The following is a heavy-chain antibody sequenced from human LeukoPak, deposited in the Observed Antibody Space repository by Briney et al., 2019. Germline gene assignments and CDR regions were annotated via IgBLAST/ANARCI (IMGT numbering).Heavy chain of an antibody. CDR1: GYSISSGYY. D-gene: IGHD5-18*01. CDR2: IYHSGST. CDR3: ARGQGYSYGYEWFDP. Sequence: SETLSLTCTVSGYSISSGYYWGWIRQPPGKGLEWIGSIYHSGSTYYNPSLKSRVTISVDKSKNQFSLKLRSVTAADTAVYYCARGQGYSYGYEWFDPWGQGTLVTVSS. V-gene: IGHV4-38-2*02. J-gene: IGHJ5*02.